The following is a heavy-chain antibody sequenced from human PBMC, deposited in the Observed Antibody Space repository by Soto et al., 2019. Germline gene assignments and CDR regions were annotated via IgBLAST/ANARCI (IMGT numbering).Heavy chain of an antibody. J-gene: IGHJ4*02. CDR2: VSGSGGNT. CDR1: GFTFSNYA. D-gene: IGHD6-13*01. CDR3: AKLNLFVSAAAGRGPFDY. Sequence: VQLLESGGGLVQPGGSLRLSCAASGFTFSNYAMSWVRQAPGKGLEWVLAVSGSGGNTYYADSVQGRFTISRDNSKNMLNLQMNCLRAEDTAVYYCAKLNLFVSAAAGRGPFDYWGQGTLVTVSS. V-gene: IGHV3-23*01.